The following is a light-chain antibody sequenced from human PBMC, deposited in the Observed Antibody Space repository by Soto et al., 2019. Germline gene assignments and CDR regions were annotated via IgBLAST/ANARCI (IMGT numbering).Light chain of an antibody. J-gene: IGKJ2*01. V-gene: IGKV3-11*01. CDR1: QSVNNY. CDR2: DAS. CDR3: HQRTTWPPAMYT. Sequence: EIVLTQSPATLSLSPGERATLSCRASQSVNNYLSWYQQKPGQAPSLLIYDASNRATGIPARFSGSGSGTDFTLTISSLEPEDFAVYYCHQRTTWPPAMYTFGQGTKLEIK.